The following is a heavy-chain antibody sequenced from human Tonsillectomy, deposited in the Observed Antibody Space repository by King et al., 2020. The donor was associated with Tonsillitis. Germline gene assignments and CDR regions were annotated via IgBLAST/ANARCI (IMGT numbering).Heavy chain of an antibody. CDR1: GGSISAYY. J-gene: IGHJ4*02. D-gene: IGHD3-16*01. CDR2: IYHSGSS. CDR3: AREPKIGALDY. Sequence: QLQESGPGLMKPSETLSLTCTVSGGSISAYYWSWIRQSAGQGVEWIGRIYHSGSSDKNPSLKSRVSMSIDMSKNQFSLKLTSVTAADTAVYYCAREPKIGALDYWGQGTLDTVSS. V-gene: IGHV4-4*07.